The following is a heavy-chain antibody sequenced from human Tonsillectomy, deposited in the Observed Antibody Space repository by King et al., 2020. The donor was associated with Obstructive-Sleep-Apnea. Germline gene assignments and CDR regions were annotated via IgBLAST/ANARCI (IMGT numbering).Heavy chain of an antibody. V-gene: IGHV3-23*04. J-gene: IGHJ5*02. CDR3: AKDGRAYATNWFDP. CDR2: LGSSGGIT. D-gene: IGHD5-12*01. Sequence: VQLVESGGGLGQPGGSLRLSCAASGFTFSSYAMCWVLQAPGKGPELVSGLGSSGGITYYADPVKGRLTIARDDSKKTLYLQINSLRADDTAVYYCAKDGRAYATNWFDPWGQGTLVTVSS. CDR1: GFTFSSYA.